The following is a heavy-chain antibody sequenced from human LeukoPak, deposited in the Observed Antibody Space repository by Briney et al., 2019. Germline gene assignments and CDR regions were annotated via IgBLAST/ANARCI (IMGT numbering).Heavy chain of an antibody. CDR1: GFTFSSYG. CDR3: ARERCSGGSCYSSNLFAP. D-gene: IGHD2-15*01. CDR2: IWYDGSNK. Sequence: GGSLRLSCAASGFTFSSYGMHWVRQAPGKGLEGVAVIWYDGSNKYYADSVKGRFTISRDNSENTLYLQMNSLRAEDTAVYYCARERCSGGSCYSSNLFAPWGEGTLVTASS. J-gene: IGHJ5*02. V-gene: IGHV3-33*08.